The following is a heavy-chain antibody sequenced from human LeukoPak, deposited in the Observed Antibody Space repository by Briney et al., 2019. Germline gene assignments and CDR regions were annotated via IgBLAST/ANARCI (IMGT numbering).Heavy chain of an antibody. CDR2: ITGSGGST. J-gene: IGHJ4*02. D-gene: IGHD2-15*01. CDR1: EFTFSSYA. Sequence: GGSLRLSCAASEFTFSSYAMSWVRQAPGKGLEWVSAITGSGGSTYYADSVKGRFTISRDNSKNTLYLQMNSLRAEDTAVYYCAKGCSGGSCYGLFDYWGQGTLVTVSS. V-gene: IGHV3-23*01. CDR3: AKGCSGGSCYGLFDY.